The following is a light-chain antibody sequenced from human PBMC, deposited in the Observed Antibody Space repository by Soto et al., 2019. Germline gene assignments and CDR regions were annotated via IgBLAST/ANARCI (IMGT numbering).Light chain of an antibody. V-gene: IGKV3-15*01. Sequence: EIVMTRSPATLSVSPGEGATLSCRASQSVSSKLAWYQQKPGQAPRLLIYGASTRATGIPARFSGSGSGTEFTLIISSLQSEDSAVYYCQQYNSCLWTFGQGTKV. CDR2: GAS. CDR1: QSVSSK. CDR3: QQYNSCLWT. J-gene: IGKJ1*01.